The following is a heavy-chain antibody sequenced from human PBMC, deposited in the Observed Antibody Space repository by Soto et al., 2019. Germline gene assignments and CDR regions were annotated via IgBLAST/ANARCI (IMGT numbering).Heavy chain of an antibody. J-gene: IGHJ4*02. Sequence: PGGSLRLSCVLSVFTFIDYGIHWVRQAPDKGLEWVAVVWFDGSIQYYGDSVKGRFTISRDNSNNTVDLQMNTLRAEDTAVYYCARVDFGGSSYYFDYWGQGTPVTVSS. CDR2: VWFDGSIQ. D-gene: IGHD1-26*01. V-gene: IGHV3-33*01. CDR1: VFTFIDYG. CDR3: ARVDFGGSSYYFDY.